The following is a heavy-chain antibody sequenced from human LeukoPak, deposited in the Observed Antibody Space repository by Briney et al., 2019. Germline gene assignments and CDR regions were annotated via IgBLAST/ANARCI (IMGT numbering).Heavy chain of an antibody. CDR3: ARGPRNIVVVVAATRGYYYYMDV. CDR2: MNPNSGNT. Sequence: ASVKVSCKASGYTFTSYDINWVRQATGQGLEWMGWMNPNSGNTGYAQKLQGRVTITRNTSISTAYMELSSLRSEDTAVYYCARGPRNIVVVVAATRGYYYYMDVWGKGTTVTVSS. CDR1: GYTFTSYD. J-gene: IGHJ6*03. D-gene: IGHD2-15*01. V-gene: IGHV1-8*03.